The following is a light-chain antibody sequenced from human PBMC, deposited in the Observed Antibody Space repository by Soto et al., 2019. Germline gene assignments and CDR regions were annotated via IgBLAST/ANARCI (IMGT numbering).Light chain of an antibody. J-gene: IGKJ4*01. Sequence: EIVLTQSPATLSLSPGERVTLSCRASQSVSTYLAWYQQKPGQAPRLLIYDASNRATGIPARFSGSGSGTEFTLTISYIEPEDFAFYYCQQHSDWVTFGGGTKVEI. CDR3: QQHSDWVT. CDR1: QSVSTY. V-gene: IGKV3-11*01. CDR2: DAS.